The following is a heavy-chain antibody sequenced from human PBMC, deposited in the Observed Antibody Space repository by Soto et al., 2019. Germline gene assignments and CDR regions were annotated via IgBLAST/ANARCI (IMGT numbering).Heavy chain of an antibody. CDR1: GGTFSSYA. CDR3: ACEGPQGLVGETTPCNY. CDR2: IIPIFGTA. J-gene: IGHJ4*02. D-gene: IGHD1-26*01. Sequence: ASVKVSCKASGGTFSSYAISWVRQAPGQGLEWMGGIIPIFGTANYAQKFQGRVTITADESTSTAYMELSSLRSEDTAVYYCACEGPQGLVGETTPCNYWGQGTLVTVSS. V-gene: IGHV1-69*13.